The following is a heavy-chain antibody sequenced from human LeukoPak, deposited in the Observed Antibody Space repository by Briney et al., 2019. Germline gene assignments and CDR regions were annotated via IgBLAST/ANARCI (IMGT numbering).Heavy chain of an antibody. D-gene: IGHD2-8*01. CDR2: IWYDGSNK. V-gene: IGHV3-33*01. CDR3: ARDCTNGVCYGTDFDY. Sequence: GRALRLSCAASGFTISSYGMHWVRQAPGKGLEWVAVIWYDGSNKYYADSVKGRFTISRDNSKNTLYLQMNSLRAEDTAVYYCARDCTNGVCYGTDFDYWGQGTLVTVSS. CDR1: GFTISSYG. J-gene: IGHJ4*02.